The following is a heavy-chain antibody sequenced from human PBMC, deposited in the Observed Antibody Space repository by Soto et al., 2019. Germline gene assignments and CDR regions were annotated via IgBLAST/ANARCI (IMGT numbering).Heavy chain of an antibody. V-gene: IGHV1-18*01. CDR3: ARDGRAFSIFGETMDV. Sequence: VQLLQSGGEVRKPGASVKVSCKTSGYTFTNYAINWVRQAPGQGLQWMGWISPYSGDTKYAQRFQDRLTVTTDPSTTTASMELRSLRSDDPTVYYCARDGRAFSIFGETMDVWGQGTTVTVSS. D-gene: IGHD3-3*01. CDR1: GYTFTNYA. CDR2: ISPYSGDT. J-gene: IGHJ6*02.